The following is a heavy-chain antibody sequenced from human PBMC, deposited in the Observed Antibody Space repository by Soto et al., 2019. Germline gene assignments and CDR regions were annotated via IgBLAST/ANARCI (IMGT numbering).Heavy chain of an antibody. V-gene: IGHV4-30-4*01. D-gene: IGHD3-3*01. J-gene: IGHJ3*02. CDR3: DSTPTYYDFWSGYPDAFDI. CDR1: GGSISSGDYY. CDR2: IYYSGST. Sequence: SETLSLTCTVSGGSISSGDYYWSWIRQPPGKGREWIGYIYYSGSTYYNPSLKSRVTISVDTSKNQFSLKLSSVTAADTAVYYCDSTPTYYDFWSGYPDAFDIWGQGTMVTVSS.